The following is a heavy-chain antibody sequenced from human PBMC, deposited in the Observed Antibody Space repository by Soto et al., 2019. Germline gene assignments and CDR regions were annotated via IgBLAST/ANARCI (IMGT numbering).Heavy chain of an antibody. V-gene: IGHV3-66*01. CDR3: ARVGPPYYDFWSGYKNFDY. D-gene: IGHD3-3*01. J-gene: IGHJ4*02. CDR1: GFTVSSNY. CDR2: IYSGGST. Sequence: EVPLVESGGGLVQPGGSLRLSCAASGFTVSSNYMSWVRQAPGKGLEWVSVIYSGGSTYYADSVKGRFTISRDNSKNTLYLQMNSLRAEDTAVYYCARVGPPYYDFWSGYKNFDYWGQGTLVTVSS.